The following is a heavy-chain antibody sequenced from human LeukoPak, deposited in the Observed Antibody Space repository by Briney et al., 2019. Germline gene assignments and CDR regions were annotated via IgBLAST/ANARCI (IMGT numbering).Heavy chain of an antibody. CDR3: ARAERGYSGYDADYYYYYMDV. CDR2: INHSGST. Sequence: SETLSLTCAVYGGSFGGYYWSWIRQPPGKGLEWIGEINHSGSTNYNPSLKSRVTISVDTSKNQFSLKLSSVTAADTAVYYCARAERGYSGYDADYYYYYMDVWGKGTTVTVSS. CDR1: GGSFGGYY. V-gene: IGHV4-34*01. D-gene: IGHD5-12*01. J-gene: IGHJ6*03.